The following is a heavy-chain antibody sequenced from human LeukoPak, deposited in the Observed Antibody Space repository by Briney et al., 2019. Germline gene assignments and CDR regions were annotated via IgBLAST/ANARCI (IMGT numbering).Heavy chain of an antibody. Sequence: SETPSLTCTVSGGSISSSSYYWGWIRQPPGKGLEWIGSIYYSGSTYYNASLKSRVTISVHTSKNQFSLQLSSVTAADTAVYYCARHADITMVRGVNFDYWGQGTLVTVSS. CDR3: ARHADITMVRGVNFDY. CDR2: IYYSGST. D-gene: IGHD3-10*01. CDR1: GGSISSSSYY. J-gene: IGHJ4*02. V-gene: IGHV4-39*01.